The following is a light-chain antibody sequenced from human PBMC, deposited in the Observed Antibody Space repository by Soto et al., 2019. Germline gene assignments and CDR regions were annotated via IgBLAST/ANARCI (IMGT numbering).Light chain of an antibody. V-gene: IGLV2-14*01. J-gene: IGLJ1*01. CDR1: SSDVGGYNY. Sequence: QSALTQPASVSGSPGQSIAISCTGTSSDVGGYNYVSWYQQHPGKAPKVMIYDVSIRPPGVSDRFSGSKSGDTASLTISGLQAEDEADYSCSSYTSSSTYVFRTGTKSPS. CDR2: DVS. CDR3: SSYTSSSTYV.